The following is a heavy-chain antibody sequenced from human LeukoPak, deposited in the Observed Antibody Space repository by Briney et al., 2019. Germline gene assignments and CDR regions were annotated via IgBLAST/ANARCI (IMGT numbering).Heavy chain of an antibody. CDR3: ARVLYYDFWSGYLGSYYYYYGMDV. Sequence: GGSLRLSCVASGFTFSNYWMSWVRQAPGKGLERVANINQDGSEKYSVDSVKGRFTFSRDNAKNSLFLQMNSLRAEDTAVYYCARVLYYDFWSGYLGSYYYYYGMDVWGQGTTVTVSS. D-gene: IGHD3-3*01. J-gene: IGHJ6*02. CDR2: INQDGSEK. V-gene: IGHV3-7*01. CDR1: GFTFSNYW.